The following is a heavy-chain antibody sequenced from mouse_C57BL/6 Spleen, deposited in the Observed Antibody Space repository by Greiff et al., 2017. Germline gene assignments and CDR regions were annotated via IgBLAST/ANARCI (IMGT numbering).Heavy chain of an antibody. CDR2: INYDGSST. CDR1: GFTFSDYY. D-gene: IGHD5-1*01. Sequence: EVKLVESEGGLVQPGSSMKLSCTASGFTFSDYYMAWVRQVPEKGLEWVANINYDGSSTYYLDSLKSRFIISRDNAKNILYLQMSSLKSEDTATYYCARTYRGNFGYWGQGTTLTVSS. V-gene: IGHV5-16*01. J-gene: IGHJ2*01. CDR3: ARTYRGNFGY.